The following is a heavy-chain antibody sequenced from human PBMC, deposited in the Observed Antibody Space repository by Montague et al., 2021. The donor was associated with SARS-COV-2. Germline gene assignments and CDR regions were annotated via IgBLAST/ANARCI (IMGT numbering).Heavy chain of an antibody. D-gene: IGHD6-19*01. CDR3: ARISVPAPWYTGYSSGRAFGMDV. J-gene: IGHJ6*02. V-gene: IGHV2-70*11. Sequence: PALVKPTQTLTLTCTFSGSSLSTSGMCVSWIRQPPGKALEWLARIDWDDDKYYSTSLKTRLTISKDTSKNQVVLTMTNMDPVDTATYYCARISVPAPWYTGYSSGRAFGMDVWGQGTTVTVSS. CDR2: IDWDDDK. CDR1: GSSLSTSGMC.